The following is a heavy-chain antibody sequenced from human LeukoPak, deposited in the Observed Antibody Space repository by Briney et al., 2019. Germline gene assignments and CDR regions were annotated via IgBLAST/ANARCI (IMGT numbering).Heavy chain of an antibody. CDR1: GFTFTSSA. J-gene: IGHJ3*02. Sequence: ASVKVSCKASGFTFTSSAMLWVRQARGERLEWIGWIVVGSGNTNYAQKFQERVTITRDMSTSTAYMELSSLRSEDTAVYYCAGRAALDAFDIWGQGTMVTVSS. V-gene: IGHV1-58*02. CDR3: AGRAALDAFDI. CDR2: IVVGSGNT. D-gene: IGHD3-3*02.